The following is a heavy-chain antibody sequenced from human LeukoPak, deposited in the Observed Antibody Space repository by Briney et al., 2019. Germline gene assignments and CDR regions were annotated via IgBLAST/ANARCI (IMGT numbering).Heavy chain of an antibody. CDR2: IKQDGSEK. Sequence: GGSLRLSCAASGFTFSSYWMSWVRQAPGKGLEWVANIKQDGSEKYYADSVKGRFTISRDNAKNSLYLQMNRLRAEDTALYYCARDRSTPPLSDYWGPGTLVTVSS. J-gene: IGHJ4*02. CDR1: GFTFSSYW. V-gene: IGHV3-7*03. CDR3: ARDRSTPPLSDY.